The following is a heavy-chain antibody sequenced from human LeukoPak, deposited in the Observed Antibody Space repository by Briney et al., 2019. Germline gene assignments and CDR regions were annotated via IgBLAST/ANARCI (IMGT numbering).Heavy chain of an antibody. D-gene: IGHD7-27*01. V-gene: IGHV4-4*07. Sequence: SETLSLTCSVSGASLTIYYWSWIRQPAGKGLEWIGRYASGTTTHNPSLKSQFTMSVDTSKKQVSLKLTSVTAADTAVYYCATGDHSFDNWGQGTLVTVTP. CDR2: YASGTT. J-gene: IGHJ4*02. CDR3: ATGDHSFDN. CDR1: GASLTIYY.